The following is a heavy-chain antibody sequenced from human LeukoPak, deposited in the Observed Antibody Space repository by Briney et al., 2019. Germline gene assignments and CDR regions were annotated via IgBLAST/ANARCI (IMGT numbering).Heavy chain of an antibody. J-gene: IGHJ4*02. Sequence: GGSLRLSCAASGFTFSSYAMSWVRQAPGKGLEWVSAISGSGGSTYYADSVKGRFTISRDNAKNSLYLQMNSLRAEDTVVYYCARILNFWSGYLYYFDYWGQGTLVTVSS. CDR1: GFTFSSYA. CDR2: ISGSGGST. D-gene: IGHD3-3*01. CDR3: ARILNFWSGYLYYFDY. V-gene: IGHV3-23*01.